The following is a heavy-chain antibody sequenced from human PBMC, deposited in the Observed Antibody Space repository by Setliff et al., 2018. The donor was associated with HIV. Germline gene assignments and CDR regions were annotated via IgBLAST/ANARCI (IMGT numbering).Heavy chain of an antibody. CDR3: SRNPEMAALNYFYYYMDV. Sequence: GASVKVSCKTFGYYFNIDYRHWVRQAPGQGLEWMGIIIPFDDTTNYAQKFQGRVTTTRDTSTSTVYMELNSLRSEDTAVYYCSRNPEMAALNYFYYYMDVWVKGTTVTVSS. CDR2: IIPFDDTT. J-gene: IGHJ6*03. V-gene: IGHV1-46*02. CDR1: GYYFNIDY. D-gene: IGHD6-19*01.